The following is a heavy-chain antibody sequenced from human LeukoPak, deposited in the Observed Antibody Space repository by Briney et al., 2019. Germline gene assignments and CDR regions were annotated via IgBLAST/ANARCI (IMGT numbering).Heavy chain of an antibody. V-gene: IGHV3-21*01. CDR1: GFTFSSYS. CDR3: ATSGGIPAAGKEGYYFDY. J-gene: IGHJ4*02. Sequence: GGSLRLSCAASGFTFSSYSMNWVRQAPGKGLEWVSSISSSSNYIYYADSVKGRFTISRDNAKSSLYLQMNSLRAEDTAVYYCATSGGIPAAGKEGYYFDYWGQGTLVTVSS. CDR2: ISSSSNYI. D-gene: IGHD6-13*01.